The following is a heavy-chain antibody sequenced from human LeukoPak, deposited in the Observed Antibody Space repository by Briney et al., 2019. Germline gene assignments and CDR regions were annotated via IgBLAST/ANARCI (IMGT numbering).Heavy chain of an antibody. V-gene: IGHV3-7*01. J-gene: IGHJ6*03. CDR1: GFTFSSYW. CDR3: ARVSQYYDFWSGYWGIYYYYMDV. D-gene: IGHD3-3*01. Sequence: GGSLRLSCAASGFTFSSYWMSWVRRAPGKGLEWVANIKQDGSEKYYVDSVKGRFTISRDNAKNSLYLQMNSLRAEDTAVYYCARVSQYYDFWSGYWGIYYYYMDVWGKGTTVTVSS. CDR2: IKQDGSEK.